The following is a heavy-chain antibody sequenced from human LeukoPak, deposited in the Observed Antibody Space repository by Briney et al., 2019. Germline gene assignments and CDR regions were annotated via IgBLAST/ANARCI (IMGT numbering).Heavy chain of an antibody. CDR1: GGTFSSYA. Sequence: GASVKVSCKASGGTFSSYAISWVRQAPGQGLEWMGGIIPIFGTANYAQKFQGRVTITTDESTSTAYMELSSLRSEDTAVYCCASPDSSGFVFDYWGQGTLVTVSS. CDR3: ASPDSSGFVFDY. J-gene: IGHJ4*02. V-gene: IGHV1-69*05. CDR2: IIPIFGTA. D-gene: IGHD3-22*01.